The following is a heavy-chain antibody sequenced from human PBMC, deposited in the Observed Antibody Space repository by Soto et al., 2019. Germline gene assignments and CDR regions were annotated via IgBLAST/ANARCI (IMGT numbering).Heavy chain of an antibody. CDR2: IAHDGSYK. D-gene: IGHD2-15*01. Sequence: QVQLVESGGGVVQPGRSLRLSCAVSGFTFSTYAMHWVRQAPGKGLEWVAVIAHDGSYKYYADSVKGRFTITRDNSNNMLYLQMQSLRAEETAIFYCAKAASVHCSGGGCCPAHWCQRTLVTV. CDR1: GFTFSTYA. CDR3: AKAASVHCSGGGCCPAH. J-gene: IGHJ4*02. V-gene: IGHV3-30*18.